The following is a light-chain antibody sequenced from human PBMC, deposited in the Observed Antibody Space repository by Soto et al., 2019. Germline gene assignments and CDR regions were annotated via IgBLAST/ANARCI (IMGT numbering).Light chain of an antibody. CDR2: GAS. CDR1: QTVTRTY. CDR3: QQHGSSPIT. J-gene: IGKJ5*01. V-gene: IGKV3-20*01. Sequence: EIVLTQSPGTLSLSPGERATLSCRASQTVTRTYLAWHQQKPGQTPRLLVYGASSRATGIPDRFNGSGSGTDFTLTISRLEPEDFAVYYCQQHGSSPITFGQGTRLEIK.